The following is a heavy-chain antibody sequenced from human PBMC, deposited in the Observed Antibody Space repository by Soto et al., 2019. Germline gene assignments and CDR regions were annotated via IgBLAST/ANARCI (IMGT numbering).Heavy chain of an antibody. D-gene: IGHD6-13*01. CDR3: ARGQKGYSRSWYVD. Sequence: QVQLQQWGAGLLKPSETLSLTCAVYGGSFSGYYWSWIRQPPGKGLEWIGEINHVGGTNYNPSLKSRLTISVDPSKHQFSPKVNSVTAADTAVYYCARGQKGYSRSWYVDWGQGTPVTVSS. CDR1: GGSFSGYY. J-gene: IGHJ4*02. V-gene: IGHV4-34*01. CDR2: INHVGGT.